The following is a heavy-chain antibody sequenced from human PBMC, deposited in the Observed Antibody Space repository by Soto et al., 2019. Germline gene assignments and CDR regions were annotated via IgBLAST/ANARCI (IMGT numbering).Heavy chain of an antibody. CDR2: LYYGGST. V-gene: IGHV4-39*01. D-gene: IGHD1-26*01. Sequence: SETLSLTCSVSGGSINSDDSFWGWVRQSPGKGLEWIGSLYYGGSTFYNPSLKSRVTISLDTSKNQFSLRLTSVTAADTAIYYCARQLPVGATSWFDPWGQGTLVPSPQ. CDR1: GGSINSDDSF. J-gene: IGHJ5*02. CDR3: ARQLPVGATSWFDP.